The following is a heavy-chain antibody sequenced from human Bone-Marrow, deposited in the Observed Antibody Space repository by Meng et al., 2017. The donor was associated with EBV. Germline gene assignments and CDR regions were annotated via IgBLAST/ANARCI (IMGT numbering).Heavy chain of an antibody. J-gene: IGHJ4*02. Sequence: HLCRQRSGYGLVKPSQTQSLSCAVSCGSISRGGNSWSWIRQPPGKGLEWIEYIYHSGSTYYNPSLKSRVTISVDRSKNQFSLKLSSVTAADTAVYYCARVVARSYFDYWGQGTLVTVSS. CDR3: ARVVARSYFDY. CDR2: IYHSGST. CDR1: CGSISRGGNS. V-gene: IGHV4-30-2*01.